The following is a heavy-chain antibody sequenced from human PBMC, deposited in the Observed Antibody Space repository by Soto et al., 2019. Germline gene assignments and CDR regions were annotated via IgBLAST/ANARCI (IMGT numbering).Heavy chain of an antibody. D-gene: IGHD2-15*01. CDR1: GYTFTSYA. CDR2: INAGNGNT. Sequence: XSVKVSCNASGYTFTSYAMRWVRQAPGQRLEWMGWINAGNGNTKYSQKFQGRVTITRDTSASTAYMELSSLRSEDTAVYYCARSIVVVVAAPGYWGQGTLVTVSS. CDR3: ARSIVVVVAAPGY. V-gene: IGHV1-3*01. J-gene: IGHJ4*02.